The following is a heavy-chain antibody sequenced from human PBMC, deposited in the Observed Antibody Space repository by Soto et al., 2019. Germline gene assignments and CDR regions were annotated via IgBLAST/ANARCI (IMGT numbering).Heavy chain of an antibody. Sequence: QVQLQQWGAGPLRPLETLSLTCGVSGGSFSGYYWAWIRQSPGKGLEGIGEINDHGSINYNPPLKSRVSISVDTSKNHYSLKLRSVTAADTAVYYCARESHDILTGPPWVWYFDLWGRGTLVTVSS. CDR2: INDHGSI. V-gene: IGHV4-34*01. J-gene: IGHJ2*01. CDR1: GGSFSGYY. D-gene: IGHD3-9*01. CDR3: ARESHDILTGPPWVWYFDL.